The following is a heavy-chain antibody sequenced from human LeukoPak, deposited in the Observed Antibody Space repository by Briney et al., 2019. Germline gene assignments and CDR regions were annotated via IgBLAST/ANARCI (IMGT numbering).Heavy chain of an antibody. V-gene: IGHV3-21*01. CDR1: GFTFSSYS. CDR2: ISSSSSYI. CDR3: ARERSAFDI. D-gene: IGHD4-17*01. Sequence: PGGSLRLSCAAPGFTFSSYSMNWVRQAPGKGLEWVSSISSSSSYIYYADSVKGRFIISRDNAKNSLYLQMNSLRAEDTAVYYCARERSAFDIWGQGTMVTVSS. J-gene: IGHJ3*02.